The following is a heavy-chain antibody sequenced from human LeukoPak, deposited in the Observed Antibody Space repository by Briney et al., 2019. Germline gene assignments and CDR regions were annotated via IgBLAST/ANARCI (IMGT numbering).Heavy chain of an antibody. CDR1: GGSISSGGYY. CDR2: IYYSGST. D-gene: IGHD3-22*01. V-gene: IGHV4-31*03. J-gene: IGHJ3*02. Sequence: SETLSLTCTVSGGSISSGGYYWSWIRQHPGKGLEWIGYIYYSGSTYYNPSLKSRVTISVDTSKNQFSLKLSSVTAADTAVYYCARGGDSSGYYYADAFDIWGQGTMVTVSS. CDR3: ARGGDSSGYYYADAFDI.